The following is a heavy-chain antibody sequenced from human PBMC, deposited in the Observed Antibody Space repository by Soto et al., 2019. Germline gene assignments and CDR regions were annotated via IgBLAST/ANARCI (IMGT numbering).Heavy chain of an antibody. V-gene: IGHV4-39*01. J-gene: IGHJ6*02. CDR3: ARWAVAGQYYYYYYGMDV. D-gene: IGHD6-19*01. Sequence: SETLSLTCTVSGGSISSSSYYWGWIRQPPGKGLEWIGSIYYSGSTYYNPSLKSRVTISVGTSKNQFSLKLSSVTAADTAVYYCARWAVAGQYYYYYYGMDVWGQGTTVTVSS. CDR1: GGSISSSSYY. CDR2: IYYSGST.